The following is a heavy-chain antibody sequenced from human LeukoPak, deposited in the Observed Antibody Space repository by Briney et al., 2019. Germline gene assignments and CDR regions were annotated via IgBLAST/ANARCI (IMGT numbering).Heavy chain of an antibody. D-gene: IGHD6-13*01. Sequence: SETLSLTCAVSGGSLSIGGYSWSWIRRPPGKGLEWIGYIYHSGSTYYNPSLKSRVTISVDRSKNQFSLKLSSVTAAATAVYYCARGVAAAGTWWFDPWGQGTLVTVSS. CDR3: ARGVAAAGTWWFDP. CDR2: IYHSGST. CDR1: GGSLSIGGYS. V-gene: IGHV4-30-2*01. J-gene: IGHJ5*02.